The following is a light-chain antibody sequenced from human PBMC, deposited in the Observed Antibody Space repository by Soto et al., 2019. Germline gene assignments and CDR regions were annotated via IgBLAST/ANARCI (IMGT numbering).Light chain of an antibody. Sequence: DIQLTHSSSSVSASVVDRVTITCRASQGISSYLGWYQQKPGKAPNLLIYDASTLHSGVPSRFSGGGSGTDFTLTISSLQPEDFATYYCQQVNVYPSTFGGGTKVDI. V-gene: IGKV1-9*01. CDR3: QQVNVYPST. CDR2: DAS. CDR1: QGISSY. J-gene: IGKJ4*01.